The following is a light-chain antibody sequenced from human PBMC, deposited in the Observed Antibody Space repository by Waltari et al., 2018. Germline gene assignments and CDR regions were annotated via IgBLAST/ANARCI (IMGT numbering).Light chain of an antibody. CDR2: EVS. J-gene: IGLJ3*02. Sequence: WYQQPPGTAPNLMIYEVSNRPSGVPDRFSGSKSGNTASLTISGLQAEDEADYYCSSYTSSSTWVFGGGTKLTVL. V-gene: IGLV2-18*02. CDR3: SSYTSSSTWV.